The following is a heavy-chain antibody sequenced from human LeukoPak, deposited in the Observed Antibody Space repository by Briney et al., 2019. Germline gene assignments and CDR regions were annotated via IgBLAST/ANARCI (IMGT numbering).Heavy chain of an antibody. CDR3: ARDHVAAAGTLGFLDY. D-gene: IGHD6-13*01. CDR1: GGSISSYY. V-gene: IGHV4-59*01. Sequence: PSETLSLTCTVSGGSISSYYWSWIRQPPGKGLEWIGYIYYSGSTNYNPSLKSRVTISVDTSKNQFSLKLSSVTAADTAVYYCARDHVAAAGTLGFLDYWGKGTLVTVSS. CDR2: IYYSGST. J-gene: IGHJ4*02.